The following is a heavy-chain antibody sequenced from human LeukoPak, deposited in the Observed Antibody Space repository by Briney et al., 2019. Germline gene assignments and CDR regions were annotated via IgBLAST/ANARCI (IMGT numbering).Heavy chain of an antibody. CDR2: IYYSGST. J-gene: IGHJ3*02. CDR1: GGSISSYY. Sequence: SETLSLTCTVSGGSISSYYWSRIRQPPGKGLEWIGYIYYSGSTNYNPSLKSRVTISVDTSKNQFSLKLSSVTAADTAVYYCATMVVTQAFDIWGQGTMVTVSS. D-gene: IGHD4-23*01. CDR3: ATMVVTQAFDI. V-gene: IGHV4-59*01.